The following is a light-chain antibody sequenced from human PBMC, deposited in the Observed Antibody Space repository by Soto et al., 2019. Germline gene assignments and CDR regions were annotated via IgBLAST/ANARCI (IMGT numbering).Light chain of an antibody. Sequence: DIQMTQSPSSLSASVGDRVTITCRASQGIYNYLAWYQQKPGKAPQLLIYAASTLETGVPSRFSGGGSATYFTLTISSLQPDDVATYYCHKYNSALLAFGQGTRLEIK. CDR2: AAS. CDR1: QGIYNY. J-gene: IGKJ5*01. CDR3: HKYNSALLA. V-gene: IGKV1-27*01.